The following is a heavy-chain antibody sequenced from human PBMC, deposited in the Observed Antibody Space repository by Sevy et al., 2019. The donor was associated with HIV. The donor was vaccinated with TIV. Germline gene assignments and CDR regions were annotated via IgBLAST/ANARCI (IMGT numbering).Heavy chain of an antibody. D-gene: IGHD6-6*01. Sequence: GPLRLSCAASGFTVSRNFMSWIRQAPGKGLEWVSIIYSDGTTFYADSVKGRFTISRDNSRNTLYLQMNTLRAEDTAVYYCVGADRPNQGDFWGQGTLVTVSS. CDR1: GFTVSRNF. J-gene: IGHJ4*02. V-gene: IGHV3-53*01. CDR2: IYSDGTT. CDR3: VGADRPNQGDF.